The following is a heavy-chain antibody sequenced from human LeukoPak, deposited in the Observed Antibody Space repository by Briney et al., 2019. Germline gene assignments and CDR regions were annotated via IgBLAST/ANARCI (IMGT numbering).Heavy chain of an antibody. CDR1: GLTFSSYE. V-gene: IGHV3-23*01. CDR2: ISGSGGST. D-gene: IGHD6-13*01. J-gene: IGHJ4*02. Sequence: QPGGSLRLSCAASGLTFSSYEMNWVRQAPGKGLEWVSAISGSGGSTYYADSVKGRFTISRDNSKNTLYLQMNSLRAEDTAVYYCAKARYSSSWAFDYWGQGTLVTVSS. CDR3: AKARYSSSWAFDY.